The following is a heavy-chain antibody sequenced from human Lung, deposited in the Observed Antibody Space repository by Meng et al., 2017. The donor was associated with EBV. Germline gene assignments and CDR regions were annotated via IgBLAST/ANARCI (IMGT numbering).Heavy chain of an antibody. D-gene: IGHD6-19*01. J-gene: IGHJ4*02. V-gene: IGHV4-31*03. CDR2: IYYSGST. CDR1: GGSISSGGYY. Sequence: VHLHESGPRLVKPSPTLSLTCTVSGGSISSGGYYWSWIRQNPGKGLEWIGYIYYSGSTSSIPSLKSRVTISVDTSKNQFSLKLSSVTAADTAVYYCARLYRGGWYLWGRGTLVTVSS. CDR3: ARLYRGGWYL.